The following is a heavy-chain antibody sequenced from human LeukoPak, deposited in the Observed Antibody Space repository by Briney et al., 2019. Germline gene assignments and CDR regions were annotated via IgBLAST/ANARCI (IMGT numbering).Heavy chain of an antibody. D-gene: IGHD2-2*01. CDR2: ISGTGDST. V-gene: IGHV3-23*01. CDR1: GFTFSRFA. Sequence: PGGSLRLSCAASGFTFSRFAMIWVRQAPGKGLEWVSAISGTGDSTYYADSVKGRFTISRDNSKNTLYVQVNSLRVEDTAVYYCAKSWYQMLWDWFDPWGQGTLVTVSS. CDR3: AKSWYQMLWDWFDP. J-gene: IGHJ5*02.